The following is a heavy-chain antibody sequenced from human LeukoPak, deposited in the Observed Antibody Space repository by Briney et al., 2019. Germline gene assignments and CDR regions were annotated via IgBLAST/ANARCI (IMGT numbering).Heavy chain of an antibody. CDR2: IYYSGST. CDR1: GGSISSYY. CDR3: ARAKGSGPNWFDP. J-gene: IGHJ5*02. Sequence: SETLSLTCTVSGGSISSYYWSWIRQPPGKGLEWLGYIYYSGSTNYNPSLKSRVTISVDTSKNQFSLKLSSVTAADTAVYYCARAKGSGPNWFDPWGQGTLVTVSS. D-gene: IGHD3-10*01. V-gene: IGHV4-59*01.